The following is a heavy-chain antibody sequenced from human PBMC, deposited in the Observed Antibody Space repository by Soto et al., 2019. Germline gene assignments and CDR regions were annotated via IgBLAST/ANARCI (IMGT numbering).Heavy chain of an antibody. D-gene: IGHD6-19*01. V-gene: IGHV3-33*01. CDR1: GFTLSSYG. CDR2: IWADGNTK. J-gene: IGHJ3*01. CDR3: AREVAVGGQPPGGALQV. Sequence: QVQLVESGGGVVQPGGSLRLSCAASGFTLSSYGMHWVRQAPGKGLEWVAIIWADGNTKYYVYSVKGRFTISRDTSENTLFLQMSSLRVDDTAIYYCAREVAVGGQPPGGALQVWGQGTTVTVSS.